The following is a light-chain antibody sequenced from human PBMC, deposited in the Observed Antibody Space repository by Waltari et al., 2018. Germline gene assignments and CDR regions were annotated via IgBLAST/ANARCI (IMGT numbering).Light chain of an antibody. V-gene: IGKV3-11*01. CDR2: DAS. CDR3: QQRSIWPPLT. J-gene: IGKJ4*01. Sequence: EMVLTQSPATLSLSPGERATLSCRASQSVSRNLPWYQQNPGQAPRLLIYDASNRATGIPARSSGSGFGTDFTLTISSLEPEDSAVYYCQQRSIWPPLTFGGGTKVEIK. CDR1: QSVSRN.